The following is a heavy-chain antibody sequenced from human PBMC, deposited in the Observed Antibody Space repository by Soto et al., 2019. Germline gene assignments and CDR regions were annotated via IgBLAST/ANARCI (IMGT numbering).Heavy chain of an antibody. J-gene: IGHJ5*02. D-gene: IGHD3-10*01. CDR2: IKSKTDGGTT. Sequence: EVQLVESGGGLVKPGGSLRLSCAASGFTFSNAWMSWVRQAPGKGLEWVGRIKSKTDGGTTDYAEPVKGRFTISRDDSKNTLYLQMNSLKTEDTDVYYCTTWGIIIFNWCDPWGQGTLVTVSS. CDR1: GFTFSNAW. V-gene: IGHV3-15*01. CDR3: TTWGIIIFNWCDP.